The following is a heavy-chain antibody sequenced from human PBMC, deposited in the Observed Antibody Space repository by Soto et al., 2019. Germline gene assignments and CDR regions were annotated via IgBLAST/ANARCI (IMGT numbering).Heavy chain of an antibody. Sequence: QVQLQQWGAGLLKPSETLSLTCAVYGGFVSSGSYYWSWIRQPPGKGLEWIGEMSHSGGTPFNPSLKSRVTISVDTSKNQFSLKMSSVTAADTALYYCARVERGTVTTVVDAFDIWGPGTMVTVSS. CDR3: ARVERGTVTTVVDAFDI. CDR1: GGFVSSGSYY. V-gene: IGHV4-34*01. D-gene: IGHD1-1*01. CDR2: MSHSGGT. J-gene: IGHJ3*02.